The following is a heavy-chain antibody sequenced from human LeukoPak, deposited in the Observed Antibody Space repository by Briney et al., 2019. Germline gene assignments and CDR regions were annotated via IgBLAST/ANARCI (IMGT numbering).Heavy chain of an antibody. V-gene: IGHV3-74*01. CDR3: ARVAPEDRRPITQYFQH. CDR1: GFTFSSYW. J-gene: IGHJ1*01. Sequence: HPGGSLRLSCAASGFTFSSYWMHWVRQALGKGLVWVSRINSDGSSTSYADSVKGRFTISRDNAKNTLYLQMNSLRAEDTAVYYCARVAPEDRRPITQYFQHWGQGTLVTVSS. CDR2: INSDGSST. D-gene: IGHD3-10*01.